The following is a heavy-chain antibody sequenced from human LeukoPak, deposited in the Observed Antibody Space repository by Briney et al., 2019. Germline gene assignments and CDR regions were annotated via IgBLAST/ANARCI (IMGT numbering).Heavy chain of an antibody. CDR3: ARDMGLVAASEYFQQ. CDR1: GFSINNYY. J-gene: IGHJ1*01. D-gene: IGHD2-15*01. V-gene: IGHV4-59*01. Sequence: SETLSLTCAVSGFSINNYYWSWIRQTPGKGLEWIGNIYYTGSTNHNPSLKSRVTISVDTSKNQFSLSLSSVTAADTAVYYCARDMGLVAASEYFQQWGQGTLVTVSS. CDR2: IYYTGST.